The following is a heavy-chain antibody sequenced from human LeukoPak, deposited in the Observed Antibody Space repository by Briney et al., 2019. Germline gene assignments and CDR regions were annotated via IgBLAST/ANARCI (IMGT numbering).Heavy chain of an antibody. CDR3: ASGNYYGSGSYYGVGVYFDY. Sequence: PGGSPRLSCAASGFTSRDYYMSTIRHAPGTGLWWVSYISSSVRTIYYTDSVKGRFTISRDNAKNSVYLQMNSVRAEDTAVYYVASGNYYGSGSYYGVGVYFDYWGQGTLVSVSS. J-gene: IGHJ4*02. D-gene: IGHD3-10*01. CDR1: GFTSRDYY. CDR2: ISSSVRTI. V-gene: IGHV3-11*01.